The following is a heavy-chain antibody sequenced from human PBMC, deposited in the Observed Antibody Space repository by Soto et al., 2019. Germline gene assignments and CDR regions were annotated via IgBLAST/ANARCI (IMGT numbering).Heavy chain of an antibody. CDR3: ARVRGSGYDKPRRFDC. Sequence: SETLSLTCTVSGGSISSGGYYWSWIRQHPGKGLEWIGYIYYSGSTYYNPSLKSRATISVDTSKNQFSLKLSSVTAADTAVYYCARVRGSGYDKPRRFDCWGQGTLVTVSS. CDR1: GGSISSGGYY. J-gene: IGHJ4*02. V-gene: IGHV4-31*03. D-gene: IGHD5-12*01. CDR2: IYYSGST.